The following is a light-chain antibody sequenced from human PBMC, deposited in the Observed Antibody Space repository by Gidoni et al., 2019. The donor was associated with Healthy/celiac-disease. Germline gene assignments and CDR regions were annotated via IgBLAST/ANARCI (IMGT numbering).Light chain of an antibody. Sequence: SSEPTQDPAVSVALGQTVRITCQGDSLRSYYASWYQQKPGQAPVLVIYGKNNRPSGIPDRFAGSSSGNTASLTITGAQAEDEADYYCNSRDSSGILVGGGTKLTVL. J-gene: IGLJ2*01. CDR3: NSRDSSGIL. CDR1: SLRSYY. V-gene: IGLV3-19*01. CDR2: GKN.